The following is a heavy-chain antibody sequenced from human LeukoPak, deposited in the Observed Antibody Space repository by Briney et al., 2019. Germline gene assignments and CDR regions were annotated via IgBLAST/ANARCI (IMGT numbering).Heavy chain of an antibody. CDR1: GFTFSSYW. CDR2: INSDGSST. V-gene: IGHV3-74*01. D-gene: IGHD3-22*01. J-gene: IGHJ4*02. CDR3: ARPDSSGYYYELDY. Sequence: TGGSLRLSCAASGFTFSSYWMHWVRHAPGKGLVWVSHINSDGSSTSYADSVKGRLTISRDNAMKTLYLQMNSLRAEDTAVYYCARPDSSGYYYELDYWGQGTLVTVSS.